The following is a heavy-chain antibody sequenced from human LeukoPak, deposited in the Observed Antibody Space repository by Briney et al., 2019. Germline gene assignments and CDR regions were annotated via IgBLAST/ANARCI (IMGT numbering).Heavy chain of an antibody. D-gene: IGHD5-12*01. J-gene: IGHJ4*02. CDR3: ARNSGYDFALGY. CDR1: GFSLSTSGMC. Sequence: SGPTLVNPTQTLTLTCTFSGFSLSTSGMCVSWIRQPLGKALEWLARIDWDDDKYYSTSLKTRLTISKDTSKNQVVLTMTNMDPVDTATYYCARNSGYDFALGYWGQGTLVTVSS. CDR2: IDWDDDK. V-gene: IGHV2-70*11.